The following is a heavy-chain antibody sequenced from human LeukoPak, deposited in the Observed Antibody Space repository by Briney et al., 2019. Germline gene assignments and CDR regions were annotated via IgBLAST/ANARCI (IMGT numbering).Heavy chain of an antibody. V-gene: IGHV3-7*01. Sequence: GGSLRLSCAASGFRFSIYWMNWVRQAPGKGLEWVANIKQDGREKYYVDSVKGRFTISRDNAKNSLYLQMNSLRAEDTAVYYCTRHYSDYWGQGTLVTVPS. J-gene: IGHJ4*02. CDR2: IKQDGREK. CDR3: TRHYSDY. CDR1: GFRFSIYW.